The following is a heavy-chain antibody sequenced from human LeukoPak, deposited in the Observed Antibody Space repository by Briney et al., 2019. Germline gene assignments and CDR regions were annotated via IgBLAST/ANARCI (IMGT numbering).Heavy chain of an antibody. J-gene: IGHJ4*02. V-gene: IGHV1-2*02. CDR1: GYTFTGYY. CDR2: INPNSGGT. Sequence: ASVKVSCKASGYTFTGYYMDWVRQAPGQGLEWMGRINPNSGGTNYAQKFQGRVTMTGDTSISTAYMELSRLTSDDTAVYYCARGLGGNYPSNWGQGTQVTVSS. CDR3: ARGLGGNYPSN. D-gene: IGHD2-21*01.